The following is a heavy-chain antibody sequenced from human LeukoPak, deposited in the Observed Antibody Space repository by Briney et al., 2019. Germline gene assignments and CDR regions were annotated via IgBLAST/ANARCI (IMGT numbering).Heavy chain of an antibody. CDR2: ISSNGGST. CDR1: GFTFSSYA. CDR3: YSIAVSGYNFDY. V-gene: IGHV3-64D*06. J-gene: IGHJ4*02. Sequence: GGSLRLSCSASGFTFSSYAMHWVRQAPGKGLEYVSAISSNGGSTYYADSVKGRFTISRDNSKNTLYLQMSSLRADATALYYCYSIAVSGYNFDYWGQGTLVTVSS. D-gene: IGHD6-13*01.